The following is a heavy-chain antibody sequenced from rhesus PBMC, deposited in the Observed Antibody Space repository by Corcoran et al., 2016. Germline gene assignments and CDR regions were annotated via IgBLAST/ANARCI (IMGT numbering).Heavy chain of an antibody. J-gene: IGHJ4*01. CDR1: GGSISSNY. CDR2: IYGNGGST. CDR3: ARDKSGYSYPET. V-gene: IGHV4-160*01. D-gene: IGHD5-24*01. Sequence: QVQLQESGPGLVKPSETLSLTCAVSGGSISSNYWSWIRQAPGKGLEWIGRIYGNGGSTDYNPSLKSRVTISTDTSKNQFSLKLSSVTAADTAVYYCARDKSGYSYPETWGQGVLVTVSS.